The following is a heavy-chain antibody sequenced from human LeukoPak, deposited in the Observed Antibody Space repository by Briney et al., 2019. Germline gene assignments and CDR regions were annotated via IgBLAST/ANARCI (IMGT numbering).Heavy chain of an antibody. D-gene: IGHD3-22*01. CDR2: IYVTGST. CDR3: ASRRRTSGYYST. Sequence: SETLSLTCTVSGASISSYYWSWLRQPAGKALEWVGRIYVTGSTTYNPSLESRVTMSLDTSKNHFSLKLRSVTAADTAVYYCASRRRTSGYYSTWGQGTLVTVSS. V-gene: IGHV4-4*07. CDR1: GASISSYY. J-gene: IGHJ4*02.